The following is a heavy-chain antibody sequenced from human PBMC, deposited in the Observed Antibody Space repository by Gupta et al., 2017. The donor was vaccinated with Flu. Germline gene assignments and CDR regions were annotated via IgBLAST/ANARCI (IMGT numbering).Heavy chain of an antibody. D-gene: IGHD6-19*01. V-gene: IGHV3-15*01. CDR2: IKTKTDGGAA. CDR3: TTDKAVAGKGMDV. CDR1: GFSFTNAW. J-gene: IGHJ6*02. Sequence: EVQLVESGGDLVKPGGSLRLSCAASGFSFTNAWMSWVRQAPGKGLEWVGRIKTKTDGGAADFAAPVKGRFTISRDDSKNTLYLLMDSLKTEDTAVYYCTTDKAVAGKGMDVWGQGTTVTVSS.